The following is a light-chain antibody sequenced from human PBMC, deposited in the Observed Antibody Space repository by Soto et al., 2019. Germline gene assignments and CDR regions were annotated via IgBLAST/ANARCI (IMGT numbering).Light chain of an antibody. CDR3: QQSYSTPRT. CDR2: AAS. V-gene: IGKV1-39*01. J-gene: IGKJ1*01. CDR1: QSISSY. Sequence: DIQMTQSPSFLSASVGDRVTITCRASQSISSYLNWYQQKPGKAPKLLIYAASSLQSEIPSRFSGSGSGTDCTLTISSLQPEDFATYNCQQSYSTPRTFGQGTKVEIK.